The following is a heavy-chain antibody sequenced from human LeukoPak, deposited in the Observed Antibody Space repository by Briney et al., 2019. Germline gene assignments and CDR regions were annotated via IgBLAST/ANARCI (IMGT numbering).Heavy chain of an antibody. CDR3: ARNMATVVRVDS. J-gene: IGHJ5*01. CDR2: IYHSGIT. CDR1: GYSISSGYY. D-gene: IGHD3-10*01. V-gene: IGHV4-38-2*01. Sequence: SESLSLTCAVSGYSISSGYYWGWIRQPPGRGREGIGSIYHSGITYFKPSLRSRVTISIDPSTNQLSLTVNSVPAADTAVYYCARNMATVVRVDSWGQGTLVIVSS.